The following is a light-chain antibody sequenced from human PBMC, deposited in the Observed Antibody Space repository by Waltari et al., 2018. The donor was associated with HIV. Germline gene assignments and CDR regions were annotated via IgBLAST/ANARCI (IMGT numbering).Light chain of an antibody. Sequence: SXAGSTSDIGTYNSVSWYQQLPGQAPKLIIYEVNKRPSGVPDRFSGSKSGNTASLTVSGLQTGDEGDYYCASYAGSRPFVFGSGTKVTVV. CDR1: TSDIGTYNS. CDR2: EVN. J-gene: IGLJ1*01. CDR3: ASYAGSRPFV. V-gene: IGLV2-8*01.